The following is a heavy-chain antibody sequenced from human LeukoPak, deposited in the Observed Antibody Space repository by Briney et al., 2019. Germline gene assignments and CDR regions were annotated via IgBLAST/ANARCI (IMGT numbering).Heavy chain of an antibody. CDR2: INPSGGST. CDR3: ASGQKGRFGELSTIDY. CDR1: GHTFTSYY. J-gene: IGHJ4*02. Sequence: ASVKVSCTASGHTFTSYYMHWVRQAPGQGLEWMGIINPSGGSTSYAQKFQGRVTMTRDTSTSTVYMELSSLRSEDTAVYYCASGQKGRFGELSTIDYWGQGTLVTVSS. V-gene: IGHV1-46*01. D-gene: IGHD3-10*01.